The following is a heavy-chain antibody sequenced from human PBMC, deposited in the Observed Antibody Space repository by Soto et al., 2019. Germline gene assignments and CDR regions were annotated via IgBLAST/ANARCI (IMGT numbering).Heavy chain of an antibody. J-gene: IGHJ4*02. Sequence: EVQLLESGGGLVQPGGALRLSCAASGFTFSSSAMSWVRQAPGKGLEWVPTITGGSDCTCYADYVKGRFTISRDNSKNTLYLQMNSLRAEDTAIYYCARRMTAHFDFWGQGTLLTVSS. D-gene: IGHD2-8*01. CDR1: GFTFSSSA. CDR2: ITGGSDCT. V-gene: IGHV3-23*01. CDR3: ARRMTAHFDF.